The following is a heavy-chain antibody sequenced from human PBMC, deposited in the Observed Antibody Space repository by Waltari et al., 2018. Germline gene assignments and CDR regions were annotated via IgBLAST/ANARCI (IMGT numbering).Heavy chain of an antibody. D-gene: IGHD4-17*01. J-gene: IGHJ6*03. CDR1: GGTFSSYA. CDR3: ARGPTVTTIRSYYYYYMDV. V-gene: IGHV1-69*05. CDR2: IIPIFGTA. Sequence: QVQLVQSGAEVKKPGSSVKVSCKASGGTFSSYAISWVRQAPGQGLEWMGGIIPIFGTANYAQKFQGRVTITTDESTSTAYMELSSLRSEDTAVYYCARGPTVTTIRSYYYYYMDVWGKGTTVTVSS.